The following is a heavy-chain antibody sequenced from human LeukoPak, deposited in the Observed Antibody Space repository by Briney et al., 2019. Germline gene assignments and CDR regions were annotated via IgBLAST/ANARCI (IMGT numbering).Heavy chain of an antibody. J-gene: IGHJ4*02. CDR1: GFTFSGNW. D-gene: IGHD1-26*01. CDR3: AKLLGMVTTYDY. Sequence: GGSLTLSCEASGFTFSGNWMSWVRQAPGKGLEWVASINPDGSQKFYVDSVKGRFTISRDNTKTSLYLQMNSLGAEDTAMYYCAKLLGMVTTYDYWRQGTRVTVSS. V-gene: IGHV3-7*01. CDR2: INPDGSQK.